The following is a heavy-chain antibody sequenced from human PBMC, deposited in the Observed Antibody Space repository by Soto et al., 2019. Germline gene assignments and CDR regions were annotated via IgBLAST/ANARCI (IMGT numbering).Heavy chain of an antibody. D-gene: IGHD2-15*01. CDR3: ARVPDPPRIKSRLNGLDV. J-gene: IGHJ6*04. Sequence: ASVKVSCKASGRPFSSSTFNWVRQAPGQRLEWVGWISPMFVTARYAEKFQDRVTITADESTTTVYMELTSLRSEDTGVYYCARVPDPPRIKSRLNGLDVWGKGTTVTVS. CDR2: ISPMFVTA. V-gene: IGHV1-69*13. CDR1: GRPFSSST.